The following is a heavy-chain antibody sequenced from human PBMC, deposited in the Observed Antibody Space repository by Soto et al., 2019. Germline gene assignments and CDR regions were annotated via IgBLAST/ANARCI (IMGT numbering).Heavy chain of an antibody. V-gene: IGHV4-31*03. CDR2: IYYSGST. CDR1: GGSISSGGYY. Sequence: SETLSLTCTVSGGSISSGGYYWSWIRQHPGKGLEWIGYIYYSGSTYYNPSLKSRVTISVDTSKNQFSLKLSSVTAADTAVYYCARESLGLGYCSSTSCQGFDPWGQGTLITVSS. J-gene: IGHJ5*02. D-gene: IGHD2-2*01. CDR3: ARESLGLGYCSSTSCQGFDP.